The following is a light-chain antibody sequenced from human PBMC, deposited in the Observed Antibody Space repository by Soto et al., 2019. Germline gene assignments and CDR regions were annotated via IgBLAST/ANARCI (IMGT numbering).Light chain of an antibody. J-gene: IGLJ1*01. CDR1: SSDVGGHNY. V-gene: IGLV2-14*01. CDR2: EVS. Sequence: QSALTQPASVSGSPGQSITISCTGTSSDVGGHNYVSWYQQHPGKAPKLMIYEVSNRPSGVSNRFSGSKSGNTASLTISGLQAEDEAGYYCSSYASSSTQVFGTGTKLTVL. CDR3: SSYASSSTQV.